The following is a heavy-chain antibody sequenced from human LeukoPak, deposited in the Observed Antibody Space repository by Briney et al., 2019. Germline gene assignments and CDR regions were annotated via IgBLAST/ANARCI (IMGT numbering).Heavy chain of an antibody. D-gene: IGHD3-3*01. CDR3: ARHVGFFPH. V-gene: IGHV3-23*01. CDR2: ISYSGRTA. CDR1: GFMFNDYA. J-gene: IGHJ4*02. Sequence: QPGALLRLSCAASGFMFNDYAMCFLRQPPGERLEWVSGISYSGRTAYNTDSVKGRFTISRDNSKNTVYLQMSDLRADDAALYFCARHVGFFPHWGQGIVVTVSS.